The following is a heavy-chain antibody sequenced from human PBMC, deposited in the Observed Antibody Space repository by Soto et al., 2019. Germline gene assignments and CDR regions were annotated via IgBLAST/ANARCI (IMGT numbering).Heavy chain of an antibody. CDR1: GVTISTYY. J-gene: IGHJ4*02. Sequence: SETLSLTCAVSGVTISTYYWSWIRQPPGKGLEWIGYNYHSGTTNYNPSLKSRVTISVDTSKNQFSLRLTSVTAADTAIYYCVREAYIGYGHAIDHCGQGPLVTVYS. V-gene: IGHV4-59*01. D-gene: IGHD5-12*01. CDR3: VREAYIGYGHAIDH. CDR2: NYHSGTT.